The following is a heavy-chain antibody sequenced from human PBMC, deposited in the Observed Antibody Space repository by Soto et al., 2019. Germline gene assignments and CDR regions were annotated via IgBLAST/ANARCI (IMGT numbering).Heavy chain of an antibody. CDR2: IYYSGST. Sequence: SETLSLTCTVSGGSISSGGYYWSWIRQHPGKGLEWIGYIYYSGSTYYNPSLKSRVTISVDTSKNQFSLKLSSVTAADTAVYYCARDGDSGYLMLDYWGQGTLVTVSS. CDR1: GGSISSGGYY. D-gene: IGHD5-12*01. J-gene: IGHJ4*02. CDR3: ARDGDSGYLMLDY. V-gene: IGHV4-31*03.